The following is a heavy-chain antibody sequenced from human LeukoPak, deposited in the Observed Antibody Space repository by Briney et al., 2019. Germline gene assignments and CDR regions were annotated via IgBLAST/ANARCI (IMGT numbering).Heavy chain of an antibody. CDR3: ARAQMGPPMVRGVSGRWGYYYYGMDV. CDR1: GDSLSNGGYY. Sequence: SQTLSLTSTLSGDSLSNGGYYWRWLRQPPGKGLEWIRYIYYSGSTYYNPCLKSRVTISVDTSKNQCSLKLSSVTAADTAVYYCARAQMGPPMVRGVSGRWGYYYYGMDVWGQGTTVTVSS. D-gene: IGHD3-10*01. V-gene: IGHV4-30-4*01. J-gene: IGHJ6*02. CDR2: IYYSGST.